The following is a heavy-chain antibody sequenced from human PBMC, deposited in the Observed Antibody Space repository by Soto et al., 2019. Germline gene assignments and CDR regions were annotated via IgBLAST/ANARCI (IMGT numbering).Heavy chain of an antibody. V-gene: IGHV4-39*01. J-gene: IGHJ4*02. CDR3: ARQTMVRGVPYYFDY. CDR2: IYYSGST. Sequence: SETLSLTCPVSGGSISSSSYYWGWIRQPPGKGLEWIGSIYYSGSTYYNPSLKSRVTISVDTSKNQFSLKLSSVTAADTAVYYCARQTMVRGVPYYFDYWGQGTLVTVSS. CDR1: GGSISSSSYY. D-gene: IGHD3-10*01.